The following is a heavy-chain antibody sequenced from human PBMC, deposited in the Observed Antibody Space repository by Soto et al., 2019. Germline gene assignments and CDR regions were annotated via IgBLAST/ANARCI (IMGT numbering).Heavy chain of an antibody. CDR2: IYYSGSY. CDR3: VRDNENSDIRAFDI. CDR1: GGSVSSANYY. J-gene: IGHJ3*02. Sequence: PSQTMSLTCTLSGGSVSSANYYWNWIRKPPGKGLEWIGYIYYSGSYNYNPSLKSRVTISVDTSKNQFSLKLNSVTAAETAVYYGVRDNENSDIRAFDIWGQGTMVTVSS. D-gene: IGHD1-1*01. V-gene: IGHV4-61*01.